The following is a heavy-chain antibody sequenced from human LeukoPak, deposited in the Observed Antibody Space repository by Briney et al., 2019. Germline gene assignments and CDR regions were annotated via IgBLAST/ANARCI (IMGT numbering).Heavy chain of an antibody. CDR3: VKDLNGTWSFDY. Sequence: GGSLRLSCSASGFTFSVYFMHWVRQAPGRGLEYVSSISSNEYDTYYADSVKGRFTISRDDSKNTLFLQMSSLSAEDTAVYYCVKDLNGTWSFDYWGQGTLVTVSS. CDR1: GFTFSVYF. CDR2: ISSNEYDT. V-gene: IGHV3-64D*06. J-gene: IGHJ4*02. D-gene: IGHD2-8*01.